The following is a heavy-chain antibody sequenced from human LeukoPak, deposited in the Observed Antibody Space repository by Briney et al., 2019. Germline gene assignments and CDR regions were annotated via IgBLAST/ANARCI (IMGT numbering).Heavy chain of an antibody. CDR3: ANVEWLQNPFDY. D-gene: IGHD5-24*01. J-gene: IGHJ4*02. Sequence: GGSLRLSCAASGFTVSNNYISWVRQAPGKGLEWVSVIYTGGSSYYADSVKGRFTISRDNSKNTLYLQMNSLRAEDTAVYYCANVEWLQNPFDYWGQGTLVTVSS. CDR1: GFTVSNNY. CDR2: IYTGGSS. V-gene: IGHV3-66*01.